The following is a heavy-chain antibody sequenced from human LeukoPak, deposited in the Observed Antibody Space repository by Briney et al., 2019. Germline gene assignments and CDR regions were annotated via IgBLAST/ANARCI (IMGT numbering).Heavy chain of an antibody. CDR2: IYPADSDT. J-gene: IGHJ4*02. CDR1: GYSFATYW. Sequence: GESLKISCKGSGYSFATYWIGWVRQMPGKGLEWMGIIYPADSDTRYSPSFQGQVTISADKSISTAYLQWSSLQASDTAIYYCARHTTTVTPRAFDYWGQGTLVTVSS. V-gene: IGHV5-51*01. CDR3: ARHTTTVTPRAFDY. D-gene: IGHD4-17*01.